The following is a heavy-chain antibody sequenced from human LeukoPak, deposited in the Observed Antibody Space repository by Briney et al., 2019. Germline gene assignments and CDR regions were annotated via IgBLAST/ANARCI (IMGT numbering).Heavy chain of an antibody. V-gene: IGHV4-59*01. Sequence: SETLSLTCTVSGGSISSYYWSWIRQPPGKGLEWIGYIYYSGSTNYNPSLESRVTISVDTSKNQFSLKLSSVTAADTAVYYCAIYSGYDESFDYWGQGTLVTVSS. CDR3: AIYSGYDESFDY. CDR1: GGSISSYY. J-gene: IGHJ4*02. CDR2: IYYSGST. D-gene: IGHD5-12*01.